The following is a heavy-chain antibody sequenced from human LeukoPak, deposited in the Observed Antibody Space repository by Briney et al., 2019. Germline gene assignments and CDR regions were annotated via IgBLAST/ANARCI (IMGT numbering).Heavy chain of an antibody. J-gene: IGHJ4*02. Sequence: PGGSLRLSCAASGFTFSSYSMNWVRQAPGKGPEWVANIRQDGSDKYYVDSVKGRFTISRDNAKNSLYLQMNSLRVEDTAVYYCAKYYDSSGYLYWGQGTLVTVSS. V-gene: IGHV3-7*03. D-gene: IGHD3-22*01. CDR3: AKYYDSSGYLY. CDR2: IRQDGSDK. CDR1: GFTFSSYS.